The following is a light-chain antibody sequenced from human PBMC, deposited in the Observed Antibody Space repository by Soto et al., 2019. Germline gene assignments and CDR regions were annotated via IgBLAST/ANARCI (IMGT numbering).Light chain of an antibody. CDR2: AVS. V-gene: IGLV2-14*03. CDR3: ISYTDRQSYL. Sequence: QSVLTQPASVSWSPGQSITISCSGTSSDIGSYNHVAWYQQFPGKSPKLMIYAVSDRPSGVSDRFSGSKSGITASLTISGLQTEDEADYYCISYTDRQSYLFGTGTKV. CDR1: SSDIGSYNH. J-gene: IGLJ1*01.